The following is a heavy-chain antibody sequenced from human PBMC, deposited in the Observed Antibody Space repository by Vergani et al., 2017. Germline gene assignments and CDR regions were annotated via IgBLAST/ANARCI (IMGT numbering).Heavy chain of an antibody. D-gene: IGHD2-21*02. Sequence: HLQESGPGLVKPSETLSLTCTVSGGSISSSSYYWGWIRQPPGKGLEWIGSIYYSGSTYYNPSLKSRVTISVDTSKNQFSLKLSSVTAADTAVYYCARHLAYCGGDCYPYYYGMDVWGQGP. CDR3: ARHLAYCGGDCYPYYYGMDV. CDR1: GGSISSSSYY. J-gene: IGHJ6*02. CDR2: IYYSGST. V-gene: IGHV4-39*01.